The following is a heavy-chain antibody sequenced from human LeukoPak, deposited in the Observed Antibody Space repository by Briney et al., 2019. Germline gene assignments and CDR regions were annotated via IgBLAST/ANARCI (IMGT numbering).Heavy chain of an antibody. J-gene: IGHJ4*02. CDR3: ARDRSYYSDTGTDY. V-gene: IGHV4-61*02. D-gene: IGHD3-22*01. CDR1: GVSISRGSHY. Sequence: PSETLSLTCTVSGVSISRGSHYWSWIRQPAGKGLEWIGRIHTIGNTNYSPSLWRRVTISVDTSNNQFSLRLHSVTAADTAVYYCARDRSYYSDTGTDYWGQGALVTVSS. CDR2: IHTIGNT.